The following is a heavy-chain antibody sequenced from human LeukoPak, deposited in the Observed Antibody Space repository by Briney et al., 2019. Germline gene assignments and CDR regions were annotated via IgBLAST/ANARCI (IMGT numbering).Heavy chain of an antibody. CDR3: ARGTPAGWLQRYYFDY. J-gene: IGHJ4*02. D-gene: IGHD5-24*01. V-gene: IGHV1-2*02. Sequence: ASVKVSCKTSGYTFTGYYMHWVRQAPGQGLEWMGWINPNSGGTNYAQKFQGRVTMTRDTSISTAYMELSRLRSDDTAVYYCARGTPAGWLQRYYFDYWGQGTLVTVSS. CDR2: INPNSGGT. CDR1: GYTFTGYY.